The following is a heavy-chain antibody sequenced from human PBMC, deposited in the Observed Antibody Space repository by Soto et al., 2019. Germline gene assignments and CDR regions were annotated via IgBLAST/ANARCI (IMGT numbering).Heavy chain of an antibody. CDR2: IVVDTGNT. CDR3: ATDLAPTDPLKWVSP. Sequence: SVKVYCKASGFTFVTSAIHLLRQTRGHRLEWIGWIVVDTGNTDYAQKFQERVTITRDLSTSTTYVELSSLISEDTALYFCATDLAPTDPLKWVSPWGQGTQVTVSS. CDR1: GFTFVTSA. D-gene: IGHD1-1*01. J-gene: IGHJ5*02. V-gene: IGHV1-58*02.